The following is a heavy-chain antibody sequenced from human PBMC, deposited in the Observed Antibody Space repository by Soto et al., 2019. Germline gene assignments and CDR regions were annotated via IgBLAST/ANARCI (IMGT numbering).Heavy chain of an antibody. Sequence: GGSLRLSYATSGFPFSTYWRSWIRQAPGRGLVWLANIKQDGIEKYYVDSVKGRFTISRDNAKNSLYLQMNSLRAEDTAVFYCARIDFWSGYYHYYYYYYMDVWGKGT. CDR2: IKQDGIEK. J-gene: IGHJ6*03. D-gene: IGHD3-3*01. CDR3: ARIDFWSGYYHYYYYYYMDV. V-gene: IGHV3-7*01. CDR1: GFPFSTYW.